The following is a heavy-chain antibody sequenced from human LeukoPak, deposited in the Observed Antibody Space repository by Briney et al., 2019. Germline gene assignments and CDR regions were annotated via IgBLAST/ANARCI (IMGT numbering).Heavy chain of an antibody. CDR1: GFTFSSYG. V-gene: IGHV3-33*01. Sequence: PGRSLRLSCAASGFTFSSYGMHWVRQAPGKGLEWVAVIWYDGSKRYYADSVKGRFTISRDDSKNTLYLQMNSLRDEDTAIYYCARDPASSFDYWGQGTLVTVSS. CDR3: ARDPASSFDY. CDR2: IWYDGSKR. D-gene: IGHD2-15*01. J-gene: IGHJ4*02.